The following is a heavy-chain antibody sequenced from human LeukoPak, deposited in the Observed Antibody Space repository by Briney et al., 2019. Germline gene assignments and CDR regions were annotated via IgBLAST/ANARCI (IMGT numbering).Heavy chain of an antibody. CDR1: GLTFSSYS. Sequence: PGGSLRLSCAASGLTFSSYSMNWVRQAPGKGLEWVSSISSSSSYIYYADSVKGRFTISRDNAQDSLYLQMNSLRAEDTAVYYCAREGPNNADIWGQGTMVSVSS. CDR3: AREGPNNADI. V-gene: IGHV3-21*01. J-gene: IGHJ3*02. CDR2: ISSSSSYI. D-gene: IGHD2-8*01.